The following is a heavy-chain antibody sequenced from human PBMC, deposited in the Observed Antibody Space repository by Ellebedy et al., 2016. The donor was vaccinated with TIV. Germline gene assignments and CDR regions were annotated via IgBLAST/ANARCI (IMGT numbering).Heavy chain of an antibody. CDR3: ARGSFYDWRVAGY. D-gene: IGHD3-3*01. Sequence: ASVKVSCKASGYTFTGYHMHWVRQAPGQGLEWMGWINPNSGGTNYAQKFQGRVTMTRDTSLSTAYMALSRLRSDDTAVYYCARGSFYDWRVAGYWGQGTLVTVSS. CDR2: INPNSGGT. J-gene: IGHJ4*02. V-gene: IGHV1-2*02. CDR1: GYTFTGYH.